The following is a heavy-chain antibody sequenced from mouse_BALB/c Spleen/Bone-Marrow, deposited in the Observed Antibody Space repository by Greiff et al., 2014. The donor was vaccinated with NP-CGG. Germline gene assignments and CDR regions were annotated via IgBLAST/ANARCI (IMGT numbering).Heavy chain of an antibody. CDR3: TRRYYDYDVRYFDY. Sequence: VQRVESGAELVRPGSSVKISCKASGYAFSSYWLNWVKQRPGQGLVWIGQIYPGDDDTNYNGKFKGKATLTADKSSSTAYMQLSSLTSEDSAVHFCTRRYYDYDVRYFDYWGQGTTLTVSS. CDR2: IYPGDDDT. V-gene: IGHV1-80*01. CDR1: GYAFSSYW. J-gene: IGHJ2*01. D-gene: IGHD2-4*01.